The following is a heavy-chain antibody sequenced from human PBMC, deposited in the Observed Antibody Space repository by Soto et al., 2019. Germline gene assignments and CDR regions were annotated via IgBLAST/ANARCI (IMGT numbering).Heavy chain of an antibody. Sequence: LSLTCTVSGGSISSYYWSWIRQPPGKGLEWIGYIYYSGSTNYNPSLKSRVTISVDTSKNQFSLKLSSVTAADTAVYYCAGLYGYYYYYMDVWGKGTTVTVSS. CDR3: AGLYGYYYYYMDV. D-gene: IGHD2-2*02. V-gene: IGHV4-59*08. CDR2: IYYSGST. J-gene: IGHJ6*03. CDR1: GGSISSYY.